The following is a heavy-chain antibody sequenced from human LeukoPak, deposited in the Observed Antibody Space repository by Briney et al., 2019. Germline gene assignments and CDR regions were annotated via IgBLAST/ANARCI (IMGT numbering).Heavy chain of an antibody. CDR2: IYYSGST. CDR1: GGSISSYY. J-gene: IGHJ5*02. Sequence: PSETLSLTCTVSGGSISSYYWSWIRQPPGKGLEWIGYIYYSGSTNYNPSLKSRVTISVDTSKNQFSLKLSSVTAADTAVYYCARAGQRGIGDWFDPWGQGTLVTVSS. CDR3: ARAGQRGIGDWFDP. V-gene: IGHV4-59*01. D-gene: IGHD3-3*01.